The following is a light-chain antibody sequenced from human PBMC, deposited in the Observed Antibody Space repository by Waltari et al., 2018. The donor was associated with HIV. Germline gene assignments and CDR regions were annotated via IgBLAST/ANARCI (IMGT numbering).Light chain of an antibody. J-gene: IGLJ2*01. Sequence: QSALTQPAPVSGSPGPSITLPCPRTSSDVGSDTLVSWYQQHPGKAPKRMISEVNKRPSGVSNRFSGSKSGNTASLTISGLQAEDEADYYCSSYATAGTYVLFGGGTKLTVL. CDR3: SSYATAGTYVL. V-gene: IGLV2-23*02. CDR1: SSDVGSDTL. CDR2: EVN.